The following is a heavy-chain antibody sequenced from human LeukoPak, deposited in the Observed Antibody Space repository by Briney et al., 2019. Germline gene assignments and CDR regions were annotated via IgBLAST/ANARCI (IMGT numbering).Heavy chain of an antibody. CDR3: ARDHHGFPSPFDY. CDR1: GFTFSSYS. Sequence: PGGSLRLSCAASGFTFSSYSMNWVRQAPGKGLEWVSSISSSSSYIYYADSVKGRFTISRDNAKNSLYLQMNSQRAEDTAVYYCARDHHGFPSPFDYWGQGTLVAVSS. CDR2: ISSSSSYI. J-gene: IGHJ4*02. V-gene: IGHV3-21*01.